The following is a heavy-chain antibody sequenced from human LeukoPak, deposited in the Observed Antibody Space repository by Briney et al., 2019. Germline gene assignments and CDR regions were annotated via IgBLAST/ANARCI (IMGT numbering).Heavy chain of an antibody. D-gene: IGHD5-18*01. Sequence: SETLSLTCTVSGGSISSGSYYWSWIRQPAGKGLEWIGRIYTSGSTNYNPSLKSRVTISVDTSKNQFSLKLTSVTAADTAVYYCARTTEGGYTYNYFYYYYMDVWGKGTTVTISS. CDR3: ARTTEGGYTYNYFYYYYMDV. CDR2: IYTSGST. V-gene: IGHV4-61*02. CDR1: GGSISSGSYY. J-gene: IGHJ6*03.